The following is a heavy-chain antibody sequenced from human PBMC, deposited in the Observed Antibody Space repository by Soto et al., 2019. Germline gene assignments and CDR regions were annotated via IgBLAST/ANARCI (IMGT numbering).Heavy chain of an antibody. CDR3: AATDYTDNLFWFDP. CDR2: INVGGGNT. Sequence: ASVKVSCKASGYTFTTHYMHWVRQAPGQGLEWMGMINVGGGNTTYAQKFQGRVTITSDMSTSTVYMELSSLRSEDTAVYYCAATDYTDNLFWFDPWGQGTLVTVSS. D-gene: IGHD4-4*01. V-gene: IGHV1-46*01. J-gene: IGHJ5*02. CDR1: GYTFTTHY.